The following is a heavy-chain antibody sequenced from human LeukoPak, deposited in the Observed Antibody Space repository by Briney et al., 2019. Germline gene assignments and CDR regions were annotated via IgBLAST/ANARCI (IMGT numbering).Heavy chain of an antibody. V-gene: IGHV4-59*08. CDR2: IYYSGST. CDR3: ARHYPNYRSSWPDAFDI. D-gene: IGHD6-13*01. Sequence: SETLSLTCTVSGGSISSYYWSCIRQPPGKGLEWIGYIYYSGSTNYNPSPKSRVTISVDTSKNQFSLKLSSVTAADTAVYYCARHYPNYRSSWPDAFDIWGQGTMVTVSS. CDR1: GGSISSYY. J-gene: IGHJ3*02.